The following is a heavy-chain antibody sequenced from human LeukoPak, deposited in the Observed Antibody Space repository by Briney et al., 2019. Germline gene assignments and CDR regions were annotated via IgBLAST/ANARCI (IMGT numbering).Heavy chain of an antibody. Sequence: GGSLRLSCAASGFTVSSNYMSWVRQAPGKGLEWVSVIYSGGSTYYADSVKGRFTISRDNPKNTLYLQMNSLRAEDTAVYYCATITPHRTWGTGAFDIWGQGTMVTVSS. D-gene: IGHD1-1*01. CDR1: GFTVSSNY. CDR3: ATITPHRTWGTGAFDI. CDR2: IYSGGST. J-gene: IGHJ3*02. V-gene: IGHV3-66*02.